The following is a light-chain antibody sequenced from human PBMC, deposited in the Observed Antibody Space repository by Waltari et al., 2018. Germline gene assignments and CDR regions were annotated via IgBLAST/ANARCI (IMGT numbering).Light chain of an antibody. CDR3: QSYDRSLTGSWV. CDR2: GNT. CDR1: DSNIAAGSD. V-gene: IGLV1-40*01. J-gene: IGLJ3*02. Sequence: QSVLTQPPSVSGAPGQRVTISCTGSDSNIAAGSDVHWYQQLPGTAPKLPIYGNTNRPSGVPDRFSGSKSGTSGSLAITGLQAEDEAYYYCQSYDRSLTGSWVFGGGTKLTVL.